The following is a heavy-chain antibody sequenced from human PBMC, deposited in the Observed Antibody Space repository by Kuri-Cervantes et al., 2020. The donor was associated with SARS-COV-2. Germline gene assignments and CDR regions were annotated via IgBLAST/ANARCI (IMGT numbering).Heavy chain of an antibody. Sequence: ASVKVSCKASGYTFTSYGISWVRQAPGQGLEWMGWISAYNGNTNYAQKLQGRVTMTTDTSTSTAYMELRSLRSDDTAVYYCARLPSYNSGWPRNFDYWGQGTLVTVSS. CDR3: ARLPSYNSGWPRNFDY. CDR2: ISAYNGNT. J-gene: IGHJ4*02. V-gene: IGHV1-18*01. CDR1: GYTFTSYG. D-gene: IGHD6-19*01.